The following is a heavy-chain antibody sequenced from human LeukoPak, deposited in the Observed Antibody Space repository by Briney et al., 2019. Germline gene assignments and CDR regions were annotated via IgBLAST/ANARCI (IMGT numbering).Heavy chain of an antibody. CDR3: AKNGGSSGYPYYFDY. D-gene: IGHD3-22*01. CDR2: ISGCGGST. Sequence: PGGSLRLSCAASGFTFSNYAMSWVRQAPGKGLEWVSAISGCGGSTYYADSVKGRFTISRDNSKNTLYLQMNSLRAEDTAVYYCAKNGGSSGYPYYFDYWGQGILVTVSS. J-gene: IGHJ4*02. CDR1: GFTFSNYA. V-gene: IGHV3-23*01.